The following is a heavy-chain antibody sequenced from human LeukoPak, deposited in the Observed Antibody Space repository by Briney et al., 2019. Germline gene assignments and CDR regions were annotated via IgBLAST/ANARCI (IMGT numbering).Heavy chain of an antibody. V-gene: IGHV4-4*07. CDR1: GGSISGHY. D-gene: IGHD2-2*01. J-gene: IGHJ6*02. Sequence: SETLSLTCTVSGGSISGHYWSWIRQAAGKGLEWIGRIYSSGSTNYNPSLKSRVTMSVDTSKNQFSPKLSSVTAADTAVYYCARGPHIVVVPAAKHYYYYGMDVWGQGTTVTVSS. CDR2: IYSSGST. CDR3: ARGPHIVVVPAAKHYYYYGMDV.